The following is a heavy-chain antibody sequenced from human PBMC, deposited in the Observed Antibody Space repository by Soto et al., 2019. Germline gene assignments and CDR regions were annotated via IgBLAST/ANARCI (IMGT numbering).Heavy chain of an antibody. CDR2: ISWNSGSI. D-gene: IGHD2-15*01. J-gene: IGHJ6*02. V-gene: IGHV3-9*01. CDR1: GFTFDDYA. Sequence: PGGSLRLACAASGFTFDDYAMHWVRQAPGKGLEWVSGISWNSGSIGYADSVKGRFTISRDNAKNSLYLQMNRLRAEGTAVYYCEKRRASYCMSCYYYYGMDVPGPATSVTVSS. CDR3: EKRRASYCMSCYYYYGMDV.